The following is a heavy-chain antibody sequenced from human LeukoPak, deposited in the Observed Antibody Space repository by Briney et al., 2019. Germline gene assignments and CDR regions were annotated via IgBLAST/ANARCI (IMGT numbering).Heavy chain of an antibody. CDR1: GLTVSSTY. V-gene: IGHV3-53*01. J-gene: IGHJ4*02. CDR3: ARAGDCGGTSCYYFDY. Sequence: GGSLRLSCAASGLTVSSTYMSWVRQAPGKGLEWVSIIYSGGSPYYADSVKGRFTISRDSSKNTVYLQMNSLRAEDTAVYYCARAGDCGGTSCYYFDYWGQGTLVTVSS. CDR2: IYSGGSP. D-gene: IGHD2-21*01.